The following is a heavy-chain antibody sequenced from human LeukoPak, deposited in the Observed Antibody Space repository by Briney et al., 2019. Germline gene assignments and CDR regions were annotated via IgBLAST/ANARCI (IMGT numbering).Heavy chain of an antibody. CDR2: MNPNSGNT. D-gene: IGHD1-26*01. CDR3: ARDIAGATKGGWFDT. V-gene: IGHV1-8*01. J-gene: IGHJ5*02. CDR1: GYTFTNYD. Sequence: GASVKDSCKASGYTFTNYDINWVRQATGQGLEWMGWMNPNSGNTGYQQKFQGRVTMTRNTSISTAYMELSSLRSEDTALYYCARDIAGATKGGWFDTWGQGTPVTVSS.